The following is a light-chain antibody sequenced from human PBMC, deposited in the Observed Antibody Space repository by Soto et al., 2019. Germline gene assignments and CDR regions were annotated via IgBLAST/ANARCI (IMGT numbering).Light chain of an antibody. CDR1: QSILYSPNNKNY. Sequence: DIVMTQSPDSLAVSLGERATINCKSRQSILYSPNNKNYLAWYQQKPGQPPKLLIYWASTRESGVPDRFSGSGSGTDFTLTISSLQAEDVAVYYCQHYLNTPQNFGQGTKVEIK. CDR3: QHYLNTPQN. CDR2: WAS. V-gene: IGKV4-1*01. J-gene: IGKJ1*01.